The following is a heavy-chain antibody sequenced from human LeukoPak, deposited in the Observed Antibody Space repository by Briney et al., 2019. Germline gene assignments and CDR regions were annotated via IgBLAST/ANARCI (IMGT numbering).Heavy chain of an antibody. CDR1: GGTFSSYA. J-gene: IGHJ4*02. V-gene: IGHV1-69*13. CDR2: IIPIFGTA. CDR3: ARGGDDYGDKGTFYFDY. D-gene: IGHD4-17*01. Sequence: SVKVSCKASGGTFSSYAISWVRQAPGQGLEWMGGIIPIFGTANYAQKFQGRVTITADESTSTAYMELSSLRSEDTAVYYSARGGDDYGDKGTFYFDYWGQGTLVTVSS.